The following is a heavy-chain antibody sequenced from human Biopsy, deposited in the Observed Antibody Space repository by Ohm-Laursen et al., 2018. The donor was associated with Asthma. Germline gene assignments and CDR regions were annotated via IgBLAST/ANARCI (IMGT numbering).Heavy chain of an antibody. CDR3: VRGSSSWHHGPFHYYYGLDV. D-gene: IGHD6-13*01. J-gene: IGHJ6*02. CDR1: GGYMRSGNYY. V-gene: IGHV4-39*01. Sequence: SDTLSLTCCLSSGSGGYMRSGNYYWGWIRQPPGKGLEWIGRIYYSGTAYYNPSLESQVTVSADTSKNQFSLKLTSVTAADTAVYYCVRGSSSWHHGPFHYYYGLDVWGQGTTATVSS. CDR2: IYYSGTA.